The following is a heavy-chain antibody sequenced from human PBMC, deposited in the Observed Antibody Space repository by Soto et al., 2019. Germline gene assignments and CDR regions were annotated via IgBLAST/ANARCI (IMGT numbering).Heavy chain of an antibody. CDR3: ARESGSGSYYPEDY. V-gene: IGHV1-18*04. CDR1: GYTFSYYA. J-gene: IGHJ4*02. CDR2: ISPYNGDT. Sequence: QVQLVQSGVEVKKPGASVRVSCRASGYTFSYYAITWVRQAPGQGLEWMGWISPYNGDTKYAQKFEGRVTITTDTTTNTAHMELRSRRYDDTAVYYCARESGSGSYYPEDYWGQGTLVTVAS. D-gene: IGHD1-26*01.